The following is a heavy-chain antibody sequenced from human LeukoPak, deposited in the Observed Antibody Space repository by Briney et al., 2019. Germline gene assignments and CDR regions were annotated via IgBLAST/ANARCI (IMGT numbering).Heavy chain of an antibody. CDR1: GGCISSTSYY. J-gene: IGHJ3*01. Sequence: PSGSLSLTRAVSGGCISSTSYYWAWIRQPPGRGLEWGGTIFYSGRTYHNPSLKSRVTMSVDTSRSQFSLKLSSVDAADTAVYYCAKAGVRYFDSSGLYAFDFWGQGTTVTVSS. CDR3: AKAGVRYFDSSGLYAFDF. CDR2: IFYSGRT. D-gene: IGHD3-22*01. V-gene: IGHV4-39*01.